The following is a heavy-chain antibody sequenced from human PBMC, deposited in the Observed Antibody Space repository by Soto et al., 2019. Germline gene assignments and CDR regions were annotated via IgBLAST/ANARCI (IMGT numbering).Heavy chain of an antibody. Sequence: ASVKVSCKASGYTFTSYDINWVRQTAGQGLEWMGWMSPKTANTGHAQKFQGRVTMTRSTSISTAYMELSSLTSEDTAVYYCTGGPPNWGFDSWGQGNPVTVSS. V-gene: IGHV1-8*01. CDR3: TGGPPNWGFDS. D-gene: IGHD7-27*01. CDR2: MSPKTANT. CDR1: GYTFTSYD. J-gene: IGHJ5*01.